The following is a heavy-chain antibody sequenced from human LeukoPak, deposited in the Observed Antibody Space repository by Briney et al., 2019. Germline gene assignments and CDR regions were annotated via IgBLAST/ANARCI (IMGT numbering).Heavy chain of an antibody. CDR3: AKASDGYNSDAFDI. CDR1: GFTFSSYA. J-gene: IGHJ3*02. D-gene: IGHD5-24*01. CDR2: ISSSGSTI. Sequence: GGSLRLSCAASGFTFSSYAMSWVRQAPGKGLEWVSYISSSGSTIYYADSVKGRFTISRDNSKNSLYLQMNSLRTEDTALYYCAKASDGYNSDAFDIWGQGTMVTVSS. V-gene: IGHV3-48*04.